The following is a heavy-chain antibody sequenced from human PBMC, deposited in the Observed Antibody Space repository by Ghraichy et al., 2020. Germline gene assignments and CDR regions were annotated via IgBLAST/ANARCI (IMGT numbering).Heavy chain of an antibody. V-gene: IGHV5-51*01. Sequence: GESLNISCKGSGYSFTSYWIGWVRQMPGKGLEWMGIIYPGDSDTRYSPSFQGQVTISADKSISTAYLQWSSLKASDTAMYYCATSIEGNKYSSSWNRFDYWGQGTLVTVSS. J-gene: IGHJ4*02. D-gene: IGHD6-13*01. CDR1: GYSFTSYW. CDR2: IYPGDSDT. CDR3: ATSIEGNKYSSSWNRFDY.